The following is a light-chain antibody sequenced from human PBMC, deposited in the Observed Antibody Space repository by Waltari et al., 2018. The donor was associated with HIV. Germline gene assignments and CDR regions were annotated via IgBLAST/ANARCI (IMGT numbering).Light chain of an antibody. J-gene: IGLJ3*02. V-gene: IGLV1-51*02. CDR1: SSNIGHTY. CDR3: GTWDSSLSGGV. CDR2: ENN. Sequence: QSVLTQPPSVSAAPGQKVTMSCSATSSNIGHTYVTWYQQFPGTAPKLLIYENNKRPSGIPDRFSGSKSGTSATLGITGLQTGDEADYYCGTWDSSLSGGVFGGGTKLTVL.